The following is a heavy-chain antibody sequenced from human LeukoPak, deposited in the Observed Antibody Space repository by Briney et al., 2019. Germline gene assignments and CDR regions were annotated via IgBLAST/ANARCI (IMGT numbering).Heavy chain of an antibody. CDR1: GFTFSSYA. D-gene: IGHD3-22*01. Sequence: GGSLRLSCAASGFTFSSYAMSWVRQAPGKGLEWVSTISGSGGSTYYADSVKGRFTISRDNSKKLLYLQMNSLRAEDTAVYYCERDRAYYDSSGYFQHWGQGTLVTVSS. CDR3: ERDRAYYDSSGYFQH. CDR2: ISGSGGST. V-gene: IGHV3-23*01. J-gene: IGHJ1*01.